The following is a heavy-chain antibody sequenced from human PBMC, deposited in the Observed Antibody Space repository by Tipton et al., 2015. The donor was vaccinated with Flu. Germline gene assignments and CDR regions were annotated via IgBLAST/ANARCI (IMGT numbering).Heavy chain of an antibody. CDR2: LWYDGGNV. J-gene: IGHJ4*02. V-gene: IGHV3-33*01. D-gene: IGHD6-19*01. CDR1: GFTFGSYG. Sequence: CAASGFTFGSYGMHWVRQAPGKGLEWVAYLWYDGGNVHYADSVRGRFTITRDNSKNNVHLQMNNLRVADTAVYFCAREGQWLGRIDYWGQGTLVTVSP. CDR3: AREGQWLGRIDY.